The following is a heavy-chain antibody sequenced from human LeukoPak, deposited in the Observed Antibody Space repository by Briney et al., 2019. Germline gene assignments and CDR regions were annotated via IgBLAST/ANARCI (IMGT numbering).Heavy chain of an antibody. J-gene: IGHJ4*02. CDR2: IRYDGSNK. Sequence: GGSLRLSCAASGFTFSSYGMHWVRQAPGKGLEWVAFIRYDGSNKYYADSVKGRFTISRDNSKNTLYLQMNSLRAEDTAVYYCAKALYSSSWYYFDYWGQGTLVTVSS. CDR1: GFTFSSYG. CDR3: AKALYSSSWYYFDY. V-gene: IGHV3-30*02. D-gene: IGHD6-13*01.